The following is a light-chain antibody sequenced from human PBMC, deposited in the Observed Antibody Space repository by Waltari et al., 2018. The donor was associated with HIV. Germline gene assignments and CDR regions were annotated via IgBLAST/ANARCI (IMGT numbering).Light chain of an antibody. CDR1: NIETKS. Sequence: SYVLTQPPSVSVAPGQTARISCGGNNIETKSVHWYHQKPGQAPVLGVYDDSGRPSGIPDRCSGSNSGNTATLTISRVEAGDEADYYCQVWDSSSDHGLFGGGTKLTVL. J-gene: IGLJ3*02. CDR3: QVWDSSSDHGL. CDR2: DDS. V-gene: IGLV3-21*02.